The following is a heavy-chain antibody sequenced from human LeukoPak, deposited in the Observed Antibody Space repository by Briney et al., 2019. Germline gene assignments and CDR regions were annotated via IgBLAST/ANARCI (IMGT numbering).Heavy chain of an antibody. CDR2: INQDGSLK. V-gene: IGHV3-7*01. Sequence: PGGSLRLSCAASGFTFSSYWMSWVRQAPGKGLEWVANINQDGSLKYYVDSVKGRFTISRDNAKNSPYLQMNSLRAEDTAFYYCARDLRTGYTYGYPLDYWGQGTLVTVSS. CDR1: GFTFSSYW. J-gene: IGHJ4*02. CDR3: ARDLRTGYTYGYPLDY. D-gene: IGHD5-18*01.